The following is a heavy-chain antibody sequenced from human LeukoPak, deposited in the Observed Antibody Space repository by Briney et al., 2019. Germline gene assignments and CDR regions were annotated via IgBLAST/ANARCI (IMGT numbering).Heavy chain of an antibody. D-gene: IGHD3-22*01. J-gene: IGHJ4*02. CDR2: IYYTGST. CDR1: GGSISSYY. CDR3: ARDYYDSSGYYLDY. Sequence: SSETLSLTCTVSGGSISSYYWSWIRQPPGKGLEWIGYIYYTGSTNYNPSLKSRVTISVDTSKNQFSLKLSSVTAADTAVYYCARDYYDSSGYYLDYWGQGTLVTVSS. V-gene: IGHV4-59*01.